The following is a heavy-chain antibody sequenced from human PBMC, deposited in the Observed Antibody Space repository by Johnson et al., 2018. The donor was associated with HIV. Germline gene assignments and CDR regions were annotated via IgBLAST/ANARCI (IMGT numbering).Heavy chain of an antibody. V-gene: IGHV3-9*01. CDR2: ISWNSGSI. J-gene: IGHJ3*02. CDR3: ARGAGYDFWSGWHAFDI. D-gene: IGHD3-3*01. Sequence: VQLVESGGGLVQPGRSLRLSCAASGFTFDDYAMHWVRQAPGKGLEWVSGISWNSGSIGYADSVKGRFTISRDNSKNTLYLQMNSLRAEDTAVYYCARGAGYDFWSGWHAFDIWGQGTMVTVSS. CDR1: GFTFDDYA.